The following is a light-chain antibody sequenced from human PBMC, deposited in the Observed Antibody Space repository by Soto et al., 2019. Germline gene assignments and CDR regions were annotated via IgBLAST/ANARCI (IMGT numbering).Light chain of an antibody. V-gene: IGLV2-14*01. Sequence: QSVLTQPASVSGSPGQSITISCTGTSSDVGGYNYVSWYQQRPGKAPKLMIYDVSNRPSGVSNRFSGSKSGNTASLTISGLQAEDEADYSCSSYTSSSTYVFGTGTKVTVL. J-gene: IGLJ1*01. CDR1: SSDVGGYNY. CDR3: SSYTSSSTYV. CDR2: DVS.